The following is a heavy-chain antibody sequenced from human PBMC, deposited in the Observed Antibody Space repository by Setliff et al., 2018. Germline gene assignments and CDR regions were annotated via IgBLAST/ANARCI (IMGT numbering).Heavy chain of an antibody. CDR1: GYRFIVYY. V-gene: IGHV1-69-2*01. J-gene: IGHJ4*02. Sequence: GASVKVSCKGSGYRFIVYYIHWVRQTPGKGLEWMGRVDPKDGQAIYAKKFQGRFTITADTSIDTAYMELSSLTSEDTAVYYCATDLAIRGVQFDYRGRGTLVTVSS. CDR2: VDPKDGQA. D-gene: IGHD3-10*01. CDR3: ATDLAIRGVQFDY.